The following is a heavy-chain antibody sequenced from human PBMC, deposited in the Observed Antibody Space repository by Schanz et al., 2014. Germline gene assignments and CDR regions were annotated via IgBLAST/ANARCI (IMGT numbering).Heavy chain of an antibody. J-gene: IGHJ4*02. CDR2: ISYDGRSK. D-gene: IGHD4-4*01. V-gene: IGHV3-30*04. CDR3: ASADYTNYFDY. Sequence: QVQLVDSGGGVVQPGRSLRLSCAASGFKFSICAMHWVRQAPGKGLEWVAVISYDGRSKDYADSVKGRFTISRDNSKNTVFLQMNSLRGEDTAVYYCASADYTNYFDYWGQGTLVTVSS. CDR1: GFKFSICA.